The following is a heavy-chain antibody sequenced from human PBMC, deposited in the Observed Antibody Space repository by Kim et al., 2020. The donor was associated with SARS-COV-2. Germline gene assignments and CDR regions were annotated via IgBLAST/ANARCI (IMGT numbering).Heavy chain of an antibody. CDR3: ARNSGFPWYWFDP. V-gene: IGHV4-34*01. J-gene: IGHJ5*02. D-gene: IGHD1-7*01. Sequence: FNQSLKSRVTISVDTSKNQFSLKLGSVTAADAAVYYCARNSGFPWYWFDPWGQGTLVTVSS.